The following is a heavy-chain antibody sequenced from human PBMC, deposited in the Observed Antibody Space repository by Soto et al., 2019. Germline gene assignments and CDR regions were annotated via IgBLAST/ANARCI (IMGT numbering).Heavy chain of an antibody. D-gene: IGHD2-8*01. V-gene: IGHV6-1*01. J-gene: IGHJ4*02. CDR3: ARIVLMVYAPYFDY. CDR1: GYSVSSNSAA. Sequence: PSQTLSLTCAISGYSVSSNSAALNWIRQSPSRGLEWLGRTYYRSKWYNDYAVSVKSRITINPDTSKNQFSLQLNSVTPEDTAVYYCARIVLMVYAPYFDYWGQGTLVTVSS. CDR2: TYYRSKWYN.